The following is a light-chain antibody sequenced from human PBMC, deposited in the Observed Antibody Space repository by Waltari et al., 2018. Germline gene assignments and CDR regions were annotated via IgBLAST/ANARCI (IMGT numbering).Light chain of an antibody. CDR3: SSYTTTLTYV. J-gene: IGLJ1*01. V-gene: IGLV2-14*03. CDR1: SGDVGASDH. CDR2: EVA. Sequence: SALTQPASASGSPGQSIAIPCPGTSGDVGASDHVSWYQQHPGRAPKLIIYEVAKRPSGVSDRFSGSKSGNTASLTISGLQADDESDYYCSSYTTTLTYVFGSGTKVTVL.